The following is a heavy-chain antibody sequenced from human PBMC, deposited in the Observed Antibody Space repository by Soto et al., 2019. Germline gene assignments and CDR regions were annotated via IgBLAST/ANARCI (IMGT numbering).Heavy chain of an antibody. D-gene: IGHD3-22*01. V-gene: IGHV3-30*18. Sequence: GGSLRLSCAASGFTFSSYGMHWVRQAPGKGLEWVAVISYDGSNKYYADSVKGRFTISRDNSKNTLYLQMNSRRAEDTAVYYCAKCGGVGYYYDSSGNLDVWGQGTTVTFSS. CDR3: AKCGGVGYYYDSSGNLDV. CDR1: GFTFSSYG. J-gene: IGHJ6*02. CDR2: ISYDGSNK.